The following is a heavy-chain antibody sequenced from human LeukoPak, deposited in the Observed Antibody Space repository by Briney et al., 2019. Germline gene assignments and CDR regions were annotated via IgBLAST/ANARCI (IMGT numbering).Heavy chain of an antibody. D-gene: IGHD4-17*01. V-gene: IGHV1-2*02. J-gene: IGHJ4*02. CDR3: ARGLHDYGDQGGSDY. CDR1: GYTFTGYY. Sequence: ASVKVSCKASGYTFTGYYMHWVRQAPGQGLEWMGWINPNSGGTNYAQKFQGRVTMTRDTSISTAYMELSRLRSDDTAVYYCARGLHDYGDQGGSDYWGQGTLVTVSS. CDR2: INPNSGGT.